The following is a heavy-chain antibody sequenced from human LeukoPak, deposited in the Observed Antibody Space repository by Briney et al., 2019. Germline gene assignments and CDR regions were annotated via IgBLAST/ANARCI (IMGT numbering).Heavy chain of an antibody. D-gene: IGHD5-18*01. Sequence: SETLSLTCPVSGGSITSYHWNWIRQAPGKGLEWIGYISYSGSTSYNPSLKSRVTISMDTSKNQSSLKLSSVTAADTAVYYCARGGSRRDTAMVWDYWGQGVLVTVSS. CDR1: GGSITSYH. V-gene: IGHV4-59*01. J-gene: IGHJ4*02. CDR2: ISYSGST. CDR3: ARGGSRRDTAMVWDY.